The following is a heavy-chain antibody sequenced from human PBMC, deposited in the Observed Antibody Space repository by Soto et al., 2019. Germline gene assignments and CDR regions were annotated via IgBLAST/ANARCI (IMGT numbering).Heavy chain of an antibody. D-gene: IGHD3-22*01. V-gene: IGHV3-33*01. Sequence: GGSLRLSCAASGFTFSSYGMHWVRQAPGKGLEWVAVIWYDGSNKYYADSVKGRFTISRDNSKNTLYLQMNSLRAEDMAVYYCARDSGSYDSSGYNDDAFDIWGQGTMVTVSS. J-gene: IGHJ3*02. CDR3: ARDSGSYDSSGYNDDAFDI. CDR2: IWYDGSNK. CDR1: GFTFSSYG.